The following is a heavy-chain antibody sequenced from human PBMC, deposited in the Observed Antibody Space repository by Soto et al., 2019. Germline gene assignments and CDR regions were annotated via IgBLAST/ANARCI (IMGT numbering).Heavy chain of an antibody. CDR3: AREAVSGRTGFDY. J-gene: IGHJ4*02. D-gene: IGHD6-19*01. CDR2: VNAYNGNT. V-gene: IGHV1-18*01. CDR1: GYTFTSYG. Sequence: HVQLVQSGAEVKKPGASVKVSCKASGYTFTSYGISWVRQASGQGLEWMGWVNAYNGNTNYAQKFQGRVTMTTDTSTSTAYMELRSLRSDDTAVYYSAREAVSGRTGFDYWGQGPLVSVSS.